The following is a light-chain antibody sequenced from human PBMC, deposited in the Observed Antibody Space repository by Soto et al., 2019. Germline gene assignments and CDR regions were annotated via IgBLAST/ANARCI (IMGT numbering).Light chain of an antibody. CDR3: QLADISQLT. Sequence: DIQMTQFPSSVSASVGDRVTITCRASQPLGAWLAWYQQKPGKAPKLLIYATSTLETGVPSRFRGSGSGTQFTLTISSLQPEDFATYYCQLADISQLTFGGGTRVEIK. J-gene: IGKJ4*01. V-gene: IGKV1-12*01. CDR1: QPLGAW. CDR2: ATS.